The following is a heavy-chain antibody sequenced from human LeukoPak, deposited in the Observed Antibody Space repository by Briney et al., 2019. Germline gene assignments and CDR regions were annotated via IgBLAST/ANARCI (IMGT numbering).Heavy chain of an antibody. Sequence: GGSLRLSCAASGFTFRSYGMHWVRQAPGKGLEWVAVIWHDGSNKDYADSVKGRFTISRDNSKNTLYLQMNSLRVEDTAVYYCARSSNLKDFYGSLNYWGQGTLITVSS. V-gene: IGHV3-33*01. CDR2: IWHDGSNK. J-gene: IGHJ4*02. CDR1: GFTFRSYG. D-gene: IGHD3-10*01. CDR3: ARSSNLKDFYGSLNY.